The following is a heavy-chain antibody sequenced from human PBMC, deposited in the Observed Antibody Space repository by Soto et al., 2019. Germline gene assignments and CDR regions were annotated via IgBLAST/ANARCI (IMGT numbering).Heavy chain of an antibody. J-gene: IGHJ4*02. Sequence: QVQLVESGGGVVQPGRSLRLSCAASGFTFSSYGMHWVRQAPGKGLEWVAVIWYDGSNKYYADSVKGRFTISRDNSKNTLYLQMNSLRAEDTAVYYCARDPNSSGWDFDYWGQGTLVTVS. V-gene: IGHV3-33*01. CDR2: IWYDGSNK. CDR3: ARDPNSSGWDFDY. CDR1: GFTFSSYG. D-gene: IGHD6-19*01.